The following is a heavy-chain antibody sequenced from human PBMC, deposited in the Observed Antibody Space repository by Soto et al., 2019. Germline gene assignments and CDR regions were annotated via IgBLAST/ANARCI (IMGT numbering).Heavy chain of an antibody. J-gene: IGHJ6*02. D-gene: IGHD3-10*01. CDR2: IIPIFGTA. CDR1: GGTFSSYA. Sequence: QVQLVQSGAEVKKPGSSVKVSCKASGGTFSSYAISWVRQSPGQVLEWMGGIIPIFGTANYAQKFQGRVTITADESTSIAYTELSSLRSADTAVYYCARPSMVRGVHPSDYCSYGMDVWGQGTTVTVSS. CDR3: ARPSMVRGVHPSDYCSYGMDV. V-gene: IGHV1-69*01.